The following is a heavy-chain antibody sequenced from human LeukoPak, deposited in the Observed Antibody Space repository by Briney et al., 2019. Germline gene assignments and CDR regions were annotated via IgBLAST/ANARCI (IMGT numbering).Heavy chain of an antibody. J-gene: IGHJ4*02. Sequence: GGSLRLSCAASGFTFSSYEVTWVRRSPGKGLEWVSYISSSGSTIYYADSVKGRFTISRDNAKNSLYLQMNSLRAEDTAVYYCARDDYGDYGDYWGQGTLVTVSS. D-gene: IGHD4-17*01. CDR1: GFTFSSYE. CDR2: ISSSGSTI. V-gene: IGHV3-48*03. CDR3: ARDDYGDYGDY.